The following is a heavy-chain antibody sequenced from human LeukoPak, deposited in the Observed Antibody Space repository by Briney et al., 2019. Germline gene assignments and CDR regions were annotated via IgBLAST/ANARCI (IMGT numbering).Heavy chain of an antibody. CDR2: IYSGGST. CDR1: GLTVSGNY. CDR3: ARSDYDSSGYYFRS. J-gene: IGHJ5*02. D-gene: IGHD3-22*01. Sequence: GRSLRLSCAAAGLTVSGNYMSWVRQAPGKGLEWVSVIYSGGSTYYADSVKGRFTISRDNSKVTLYLQMNSLRAEDTAVYYCARSDYDSSGYYFRSWGQRTLVTVSS. V-gene: IGHV3-66*01.